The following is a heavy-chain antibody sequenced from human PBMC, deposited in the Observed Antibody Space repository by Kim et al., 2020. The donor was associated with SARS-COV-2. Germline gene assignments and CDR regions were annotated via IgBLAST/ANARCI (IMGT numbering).Heavy chain of an antibody. CDR2: ISSSSSYI. Sequence: GGSLRLSCAASGFTFSSYSMNWVRQAPGKGLEWVSSISSSSSYIYYADSVKGRFTISRDNAKNSLYLQMNSLRAEDTAVYYCARDQETWTMVRGAEYYGMDVWGQGTTVTVSS. CDR3: ARDQETWTMVRGAEYYGMDV. CDR1: GFTFSSYS. D-gene: IGHD3-10*01. V-gene: IGHV3-21*01. J-gene: IGHJ6*02.